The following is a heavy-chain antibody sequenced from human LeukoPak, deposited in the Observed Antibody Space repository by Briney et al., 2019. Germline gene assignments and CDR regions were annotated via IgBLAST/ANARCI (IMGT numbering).Heavy chain of an antibody. Sequence: QPGGSLGLSCAASGFTFSSYWMNWVRQAPGKGLEWVANIKQDGSEKNYVDSVKGRFTISRDNAKNSLYLQMNSLRAEDTAVYYCAREGYSYAYYFDCWGQGTLVTVSS. D-gene: IGHD5-18*01. J-gene: IGHJ4*02. CDR3: AREGYSYAYYFDC. CDR1: GFTFSSYW. CDR2: IKQDGSEK. V-gene: IGHV3-7*01.